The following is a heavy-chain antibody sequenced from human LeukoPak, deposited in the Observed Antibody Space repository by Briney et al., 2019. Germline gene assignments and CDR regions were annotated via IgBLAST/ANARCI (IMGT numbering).Heavy chain of an antibody. CDR1: GFTFSSHS. D-gene: IGHD3-22*01. J-gene: IGHJ4*02. V-gene: IGHV3-48*04. CDR2: ISSSSSSI. CDR3: ARDLPLNYHYSSDYYPLFDY. Sequence: GSLRLSCAASGFTFSSHSMNWVRKAPGKGLEWVSYISSSSSSIYYADSVKGRFTISRDNAKNSLYLHMNSLRAEDTAVYYCARDLPLNYHYSSDYYPLFDYWGQGTLVTVSS.